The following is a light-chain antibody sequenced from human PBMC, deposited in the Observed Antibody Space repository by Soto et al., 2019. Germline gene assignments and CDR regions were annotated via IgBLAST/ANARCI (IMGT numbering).Light chain of an antibody. CDR3: QHYVTWPLT. CDR1: QSVSSNY. J-gene: IGKJ4*01. V-gene: IGKV3-20*01. Sequence: EIVLTQSPGTLSLSPGERATLSCRASQSVSSNYLAWYQQKPGQAPRLLLYGASSRATGIPDRFSGGGSGTDFTLTISSLQSEDFAVYYCQHYVTWPLTFGGGTKVDIK. CDR2: GAS.